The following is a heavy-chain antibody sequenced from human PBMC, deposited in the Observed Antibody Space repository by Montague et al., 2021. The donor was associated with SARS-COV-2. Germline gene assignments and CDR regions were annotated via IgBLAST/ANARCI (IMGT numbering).Heavy chain of an antibody. CDR2: IYYSGST. Sequence: SETLSLTCTVPGGPISSYYWSWIRQPPGKGPEWIGYIYYSGSTNYNPSLKSRVTISVDTSKNQVSLKLSSVTAADTAVYYCARGFDYWGQGTLVTVSS. V-gene: IGHV4-59*08. CDR3: ARGFDY. CDR1: GGPISSYY. J-gene: IGHJ4*02.